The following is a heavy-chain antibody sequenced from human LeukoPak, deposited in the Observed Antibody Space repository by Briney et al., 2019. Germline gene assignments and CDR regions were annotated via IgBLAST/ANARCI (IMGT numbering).Heavy chain of an antibody. Sequence: SETLSLTCDVFSGSFTDYFWTWIRQSPGKGLEWIGEINDYTGNTNYNPSLNSRFSISLEKSKNQFSLELRSVTAADTAVYYCARGRIAKIVVVHSFHYGMDVWGQGTTVTVSS. CDR1: SGSFTDYF. J-gene: IGHJ6*02. CDR2: INDYTGNT. CDR3: ARGRIAKIVVVHSFHYGMDV. D-gene: IGHD3-22*01. V-gene: IGHV4-34*01.